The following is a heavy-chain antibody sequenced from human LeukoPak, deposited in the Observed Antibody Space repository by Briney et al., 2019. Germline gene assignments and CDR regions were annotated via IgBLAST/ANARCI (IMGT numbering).Heavy chain of an antibody. CDR3: ARAPLFDILTGDHKLFDP. Sequence: ASVKVSCKASGYTFTSYYMHWLRQAPGQGLEWMGIINPSGGSTSYAQKFQGRVTMTRDTSTSTVYMELSSLRSEDTAVYYCARAPLFDILTGDHKLFDPWGQGTLVTVSS. D-gene: IGHD3-9*01. CDR2: INPSGGST. CDR1: GYTFTSYY. V-gene: IGHV1-46*01. J-gene: IGHJ5*02.